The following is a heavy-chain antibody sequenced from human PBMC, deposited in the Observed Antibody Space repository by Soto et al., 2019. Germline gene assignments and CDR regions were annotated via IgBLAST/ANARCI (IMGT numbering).Heavy chain of an antibody. CDR1: AGSITTSY. J-gene: IGHJ5*02. Sequence: SLTCTVSAGSITTSYWSWIRQPLGKALVWIGYISYRGSTNYNPSLKSRLTISIDTSKSQISLKLTSMTTADTAVYYCASSGIVGREVNTWFDPWGQGTLVTVSS. V-gene: IGHV4-59*01. D-gene: IGHD3-22*01. CDR2: ISYRGST. CDR3: ASSGIVGREVNTWFDP.